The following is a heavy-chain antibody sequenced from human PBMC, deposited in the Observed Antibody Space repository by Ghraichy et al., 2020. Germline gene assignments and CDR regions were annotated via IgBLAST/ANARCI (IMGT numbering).Heavy chain of an antibody. D-gene: IGHD3-10*01. CDR2: IYYSGST. CDR1: GGSISSYY. J-gene: IGHJ3*02. Sequence: SETLSLTCTVSGGSISSYYWSWIRQPPGKGLEWIGYIYYSGSTKYNPSLKSRVTISVDTSKNQFSLKLSSVTAADTAVYYWARVLTFGSGNYYNKHAFDIWGQARMVTVSS. V-gene: IGHV4-59*01. CDR3: ARVLTFGSGNYYNKHAFDI.